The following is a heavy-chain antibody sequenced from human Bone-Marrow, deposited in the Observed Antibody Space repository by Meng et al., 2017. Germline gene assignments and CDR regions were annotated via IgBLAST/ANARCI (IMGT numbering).Heavy chain of an antibody. V-gene: IGHV3-23*01. CDR3: ARGLGYCSSTSCYEYRDY. CDR1: GFTFSSYA. J-gene: IGHJ4*02. CDR2: ISGSGGST. D-gene: IGHD2-2*01. Sequence: GESLKISCAASGFTFSSYAMSWVRQAPGKGLEWVSAISGSGGSTYYADSVKGRFTISRDNSKNTLYLQMNSLRAEDTAVYYCARGLGYCSSTSCYEYRDYWGQGTLVTVSS.